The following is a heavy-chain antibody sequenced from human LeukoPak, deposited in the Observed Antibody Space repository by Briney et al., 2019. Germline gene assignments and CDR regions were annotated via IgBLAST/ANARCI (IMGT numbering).Heavy chain of an antibody. J-gene: IGHJ3*02. D-gene: IGHD2-21*02. CDR3: ATQKSFVVTDDAFDI. Sequence: SQTLSLTCTVSGGPISNGVYYWSWIRQHPGKGLEWIGYIYYSGSTYYNPSLKSRVTISVDTSKNQFSLKLSSVTAADTAVYYCATQKSFVVTDDAFDIWGQGTMVTVSS. CDR1: GGPISNGVYY. CDR2: IYYSGST. V-gene: IGHV4-31*03.